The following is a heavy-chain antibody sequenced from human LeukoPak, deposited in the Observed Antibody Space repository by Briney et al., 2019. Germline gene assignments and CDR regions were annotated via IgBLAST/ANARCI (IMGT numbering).Heavy chain of an antibody. V-gene: IGHV4-59*08. J-gene: IGHJ1*01. CDR3: ARVVQSTDSSGFYLPEYFQH. Sequence: SETLSLTCTVSGGSVSSYYWSWIRQPPGKGLEWIGYMYYSGSTYYNPSLKSRVTISVDTSKNQFSLELRSVTAADTAVYYCARVVQSTDSSGFYLPEYFQHWGQGTLVTVSS. D-gene: IGHD3-22*01. CDR1: GGSVSSYY. CDR2: MYYSGST.